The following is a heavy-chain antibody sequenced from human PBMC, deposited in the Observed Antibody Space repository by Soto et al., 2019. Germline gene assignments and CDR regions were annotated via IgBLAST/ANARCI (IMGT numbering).Heavy chain of an antibody. Sequence: QVQLQQWGAGLLKPSETLSLTCAVYGGSFSGYYWSWIRQPPGKGLEWIGEINHSGSTNYNPSLKRRVTISVDTSKSQFSLKLSSVTAADTAVYYCARRRSDCSGGSCYSKGYYGMDVWGQGTTVTVSS. CDR2: INHSGST. CDR1: GGSFSGYY. V-gene: IGHV4-34*01. J-gene: IGHJ6*02. D-gene: IGHD2-15*01. CDR3: ARRRSDCSGGSCYSKGYYGMDV.